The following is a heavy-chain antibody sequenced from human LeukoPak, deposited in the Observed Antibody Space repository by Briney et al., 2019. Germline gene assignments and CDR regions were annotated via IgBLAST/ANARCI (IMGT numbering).Heavy chain of an antibody. J-gene: IGHJ4*02. V-gene: IGHV3-48*01. D-gene: IGHD1-26*01. Sequence: GGSLRLSCAASGFTFSSYSMNWVRQAPGKGPEWVSYISSSSTIYYADSVKGRFTISRDNAKNSLYLQMNSLRAEDTAVYYCARTSGSYYFDYWGQGTLVTVSS. CDR1: GFTFSSYS. CDR2: ISSSSTI. CDR3: ARTSGSYYFDY.